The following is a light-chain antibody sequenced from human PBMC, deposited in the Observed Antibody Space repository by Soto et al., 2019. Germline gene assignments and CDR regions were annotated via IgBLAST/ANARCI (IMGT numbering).Light chain of an antibody. CDR1: QSVSNN. CDR2: YAS. J-gene: IGKJ5*01. CDR3: QQYNDWQPIT. Sequence: EIMMTQSPGTLSVSPGERATLSCRASQSVSNNLAWYQQKPGQAPRLLIYYASTRATGIPARFSGSGSGTEFTLTTTSLQSEDFALYYCQQYNDWQPITFGQGTRLEIK. V-gene: IGKV3-15*01.